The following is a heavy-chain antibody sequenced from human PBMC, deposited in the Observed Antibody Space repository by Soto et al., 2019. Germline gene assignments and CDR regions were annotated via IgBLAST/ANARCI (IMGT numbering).Heavy chain of an antibody. CDR2: ISYDGSNK. CDR1: GFTFSSYA. D-gene: IGHD1-7*01. J-gene: IGHJ4*02. Sequence: RRLSCAASGFTFSSYAMHWVRQAPGKGLEWVAVISYDGSNKYYADSVKGRFTISRDNSKNTLYLQMNSLRAEDTAVYYCAREELTNYYFDYWGQGTLVTVSS. V-gene: IGHV3-30-3*01. CDR3: AREELTNYYFDY.